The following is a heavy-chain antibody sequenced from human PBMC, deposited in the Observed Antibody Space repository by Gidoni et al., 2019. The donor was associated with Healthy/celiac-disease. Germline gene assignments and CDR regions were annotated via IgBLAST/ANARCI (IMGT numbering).Heavy chain of an antibody. Sequence: EVQLVESGGGLVKPGVSLSLSCAASGFTFSSYSMSWVRQAPGKGLEWVASNSSSSSYIYYADSVKGRFTISRENGKNSLYLQMNSLRAEDTAVYYCATLTGDSGYFDYWGQGTLVTVSS. J-gene: IGHJ4*02. D-gene: IGHD7-27*01. V-gene: IGHV3-21*01. CDR2: NSSSSSYI. CDR3: ATLTGDSGYFDY. CDR1: GFTFSSYS.